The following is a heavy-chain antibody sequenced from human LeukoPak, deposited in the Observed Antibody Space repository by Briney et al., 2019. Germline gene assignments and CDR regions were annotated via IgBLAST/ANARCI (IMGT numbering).Heavy chain of an antibody. Sequence: SQTLSLTCTVSGGSISSGGYYWSWIRQHPGKGLEWIGYIYYSGITYYNPSLKSRVTISVDTSKSQFSLKLSSVTAADTAVYYCARRLWSRGLFDYWGQGTLVTVSS. CDR3: ARRLWSRGLFDY. D-gene: IGHD5-18*01. J-gene: IGHJ4*02. CDR1: GGSISSGGYY. V-gene: IGHV4-31*03. CDR2: IYYSGIT.